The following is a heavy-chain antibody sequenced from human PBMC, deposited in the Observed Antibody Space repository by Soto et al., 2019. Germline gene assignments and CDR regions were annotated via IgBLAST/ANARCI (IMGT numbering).Heavy chain of an antibody. D-gene: IGHD3-22*01. CDR3: ARDRITMIVAGHMDY. CDR1: GFTFSSYA. CDR2: ISYDGSNK. J-gene: IGHJ4*02. V-gene: IGHV3-30-3*01. Sequence: GGSLRLSCAASGFTFSSYAMHWVRQAPGKGLEWVAVISYDGSNKYYADSVKGRFTISRDNSKNTLYLQMNSLRAEDTAVYYCARDRITMIVAGHMDYWGQGTLVTVSS.